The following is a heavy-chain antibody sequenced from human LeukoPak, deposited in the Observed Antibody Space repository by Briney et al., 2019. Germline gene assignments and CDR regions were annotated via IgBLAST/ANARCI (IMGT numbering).Heavy chain of an antibody. CDR3: ARGLYYYDSSGYYAPIDY. J-gene: IGHJ4*02. CDR1: GDSISSSSYY. D-gene: IGHD3-22*01. Sequence: SETLSLTCTVSGDSISSSSYYWGWIRQPPGKGLEWIGSIYYSGSAYYNPSLKSRVTLSVDTSKNQFSLKLSSVTAADTAVYYCARGLYYYDSSGYYAPIDYWGQGTLVTVSS. V-gene: IGHV4-39*07. CDR2: IYYSGSA.